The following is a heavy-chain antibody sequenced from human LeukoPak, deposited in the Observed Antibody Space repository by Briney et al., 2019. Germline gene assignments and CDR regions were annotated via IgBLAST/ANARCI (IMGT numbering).Heavy chain of an antibody. D-gene: IGHD5-24*01. J-gene: IGHJ4*02. CDR1: GFIFSGYG. V-gene: IGHV3-33*01. CDR3: ARGNFCRDGYNFDY. Sequence: GGSLRLSCAASGFIFSGYGMHWVRQAPGKGLEWVAVIWYDGSNKYYADSVKGRFTISRDNSKNTLYLQMNSLRAEDTAVFYCARGNFCRDGYNFDYWGQGTLVTVSS. CDR2: IWYDGSNK.